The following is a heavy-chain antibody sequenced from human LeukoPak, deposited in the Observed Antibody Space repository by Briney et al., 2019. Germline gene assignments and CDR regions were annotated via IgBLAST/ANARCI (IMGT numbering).Heavy chain of an antibody. CDR3: AKVKVGATSFHLYFDY. Sequence: PGRSLRLSCAASGFTFSSYGMHWVRQAPGKGLEWVAVVSYDGSNKYYADSVKGRFTISRDNSKNTLYLQMNSLRAEDTAVYYCAKVKVGATSFHLYFDYWGPGTLVTVSS. V-gene: IGHV3-30*18. CDR1: GFTFSSYG. D-gene: IGHD1-26*01. J-gene: IGHJ4*02. CDR2: VSYDGSNK.